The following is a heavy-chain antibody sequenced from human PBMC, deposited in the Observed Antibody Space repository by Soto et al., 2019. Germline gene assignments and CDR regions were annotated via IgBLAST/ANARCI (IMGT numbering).Heavy chain of an antibody. CDR2: ISSSSSYI. J-gene: IGHJ2*01. D-gene: IGHD3-16*02. CDR3: ARDYQPPFWYFDL. V-gene: IGHV3-21*01. Sequence: TGGSLRLSCAASGFTFSSYGMNWVRQAPGKGLEWVSSISSSSSYIYYADSVKGRFTISRDNAKNSLYLQMNSLRAEDTAVYYCARDYQPPFWYFDLWGRGTLVTVSS. CDR1: GFTFSSYG.